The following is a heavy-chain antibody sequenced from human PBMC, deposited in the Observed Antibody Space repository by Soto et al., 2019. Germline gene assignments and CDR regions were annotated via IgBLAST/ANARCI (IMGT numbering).Heavy chain of an antibody. Sequence: SGTVALTCTVSGGSISSGGYYWSGIRQHPGKGLEWIGYRDYRGSTYYNPSLKSRVNISVDTSKNQFSLKLSSVTAADTAVYYCARDRGGYWTNGVCHPASGGFDLSGQATLVTLSS. CDR1: GGSISSGGYY. CDR3: ARDRGGYWTNGVCHPASGGFDL. V-gene: IGHV4-31*03. CDR2: RDYRGST. D-gene: IGHD2-8*01. J-gene: IGHJ5*02.